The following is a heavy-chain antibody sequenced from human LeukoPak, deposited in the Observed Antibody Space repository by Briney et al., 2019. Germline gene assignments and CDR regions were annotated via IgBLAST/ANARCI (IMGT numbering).Heavy chain of an antibody. CDR1: GYTFTGYY. V-gene: IGHV1-2*02. CDR3: ARYGTRITMVRGVSPLSY. D-gene: IGHD3-10*01. Sequence: GASVKVSCKTSGYTFTGYYMHWVRQAPGQGLEWMGWINPNSGGTNYAQKFQGRVTMTRDTSISTAYMELSRLRSDDTAVYYCARYGTRITMVRGVSPLSYWGQGTLVTVSS. CDR2: INPNSGGT. J-gene: IGHJ4*02.